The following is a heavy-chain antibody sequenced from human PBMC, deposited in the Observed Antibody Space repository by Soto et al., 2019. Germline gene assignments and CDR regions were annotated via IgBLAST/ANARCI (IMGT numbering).Heavy chain of an antibody. D-gene: IGHD3-16*01. CDR2: TSYDGRDK. CDR1: GFTFRSYV. Sequence: QVQLVESGGGVVQPGTSLRVSCVGSGFTFRSYVIHGVRQAPGKGLEWVALTSYDGRDKYYGDSVRGRFTISRDNSRNPGHLQMNSLRLEDTALYYGGRWGTPGGLGVWGQGTLVSVSS. V-gene: IGHV3-30*19. CDR3: GRWGTPGGLGV. J-gene: IGHJ1*01.